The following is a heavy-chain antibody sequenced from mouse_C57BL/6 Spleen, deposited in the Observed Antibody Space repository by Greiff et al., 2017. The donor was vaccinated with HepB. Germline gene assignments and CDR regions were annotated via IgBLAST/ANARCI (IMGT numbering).Heavy chain of an antibody. CDR1: GYTFTSYW. Sequence: QVQLQQPGAELVKPGASVKLSCKASGYTFTSYWMQWVKQRPGQGLEWIGEIDPSDSYTNYNQKLKGKATLTVDTSSRTAYMQLSSLPSECSAVYYCAIRDGYYVDYFDYWGEGTTLTVAS. V-gene: IGHV1-50*01. D-gene: IGHD2-3*01. CDR2: IDPSDSYT. J-gene: IGHJ2*01. CDR3: AIRDGYYVDYFDY.